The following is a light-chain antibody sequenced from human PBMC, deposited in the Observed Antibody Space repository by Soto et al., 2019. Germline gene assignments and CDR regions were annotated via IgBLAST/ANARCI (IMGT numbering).Light chain of an antibody. CDR2: ESS. CDR3: QQYNNWPRAT. Sequence: EIVLTQSPGTLSLSPGERATLSCRASQNVANYLDWYQQKPGQAPRLLIYESSNRATGFPARFSGSGSGTEFNLTISSLQSEDFGVYYCQQYNNWPRATFGGGTKVDIK. J-gene: IGKJ4*01. V-gene: IGKV3-15*01. CDR1: QNVANY.